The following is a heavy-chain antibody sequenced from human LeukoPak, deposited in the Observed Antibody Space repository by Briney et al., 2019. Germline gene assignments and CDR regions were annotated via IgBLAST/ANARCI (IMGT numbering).Heavy chain of an antibody. CDR3: AKDYADGDYYYYMDV. CDR2: IRYDGSNK. D-gene: IGHD3-16*01. Sequence: PGGSLRLSCAASGFTFSSYGMHWVRQAPGKGLEWVAFIRYDGSNKYYADSVKGRFTIPRDNSKNTLYLQMNSLRAEDTAVYYCAKDYADGDYYYYMDVWGKGTTVTVSS. J-gene: IGHJ6*03. CDR1: GFTFSSYG. V-gene: IGHV3-30*02.